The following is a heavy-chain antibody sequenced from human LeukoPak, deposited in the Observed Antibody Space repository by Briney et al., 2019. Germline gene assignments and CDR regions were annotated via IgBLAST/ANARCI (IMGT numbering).Heavy chain of an antibody. Sequence: PSETLSLTCTVSGGSISSSSYYWGWIRQPPGKGLEWIGSIYYSGSTYYNPSLKSRVTISVDTSKNQFSLKLSSVTAADTAVYYCARHWVVRGVGSVDWFDPWGQGTLVTVSS. CDR2: IYYSGST. CDR1: GGSISSSSYY. D-gene: IGHD3-10*01. J-gene: IGHJ5*02. CDR3: ARHWVVRGVGSVDWFDP. V-gene: IGHV4-39*01.